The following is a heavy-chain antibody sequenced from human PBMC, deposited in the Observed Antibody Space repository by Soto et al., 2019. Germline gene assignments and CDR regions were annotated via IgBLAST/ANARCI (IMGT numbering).Heavy chain of an antibody. CDR2: IYYTGST. CDR1: GGSINSYY. V-gene: IGHV4-59*08. CDR3: ARGGSSGKKLVVITPNWFDP. Sequence: SETLSLTCTVSGGSINSYYWSWIRQSPGKGLEWIGQIYYTGSTNYNPSLKSRVTISVDRSKNQFSLRLSSVTAADTAVYYCARGGSSGKKLVVITPNWFDPWGQGTLVTVSS. D-gene: IGHD3-22*01. J-gene: IGHJ5*02.